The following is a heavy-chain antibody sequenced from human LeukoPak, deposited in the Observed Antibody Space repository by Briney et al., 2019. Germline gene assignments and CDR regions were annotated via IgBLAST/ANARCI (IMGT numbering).Heavy chain of an antibody. J-gene: IGHJ4*02. D-gene: IGHD4-23*01. CDR3: ASRGAGGDY. CDR1: GGSINSGGYY. CDR2: FSHSGST. Sequence: SQTLSLTCTVSGGSINSGGYYWTWIRQPPGEGLEWIAYFSHSGSTFYNPSLKSRVTISLDTSKNQFSLNLRSVKASDTAMYYCASRGAGGDYWGQGTLVTVSS. V-gene: IGHV4-30-2*01.